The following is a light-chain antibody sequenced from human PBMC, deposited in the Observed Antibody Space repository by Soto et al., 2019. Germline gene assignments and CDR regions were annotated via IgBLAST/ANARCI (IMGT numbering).Light chain of an antibody. CDR3: LLSYNGPYV. Sequence: AVVTQEPSLTVSPGGTVTLTCGSSTRAVTNGHYPYWFQQKPGQAPRTLIYDTTNRHSWTPARFSGSLLGGKAALALSGAQPEDEAEYYCLLSYNGPYVFGTGTKVTVL. CDR1: TRAVTNGHY. CDR2: DTT. J-gene: IGLJ1*01. V-gene: IGLV7-46*01.